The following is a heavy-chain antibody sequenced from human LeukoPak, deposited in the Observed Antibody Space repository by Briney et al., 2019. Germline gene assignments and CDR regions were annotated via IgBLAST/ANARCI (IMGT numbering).Heavy chain of an antibody. J-gene: IGHJ2*01. CDR2: IYYSGST. D-gene: IGHD3-9*01. CDR1: GGSISSYY. Sequence: SETLSLTCTVSGGSISSYYWSWIRQPPGKGLEWIGYIYYSGSTNYNLSPKSRVTISVDTSKNQFSLKLSSVTAADTAVYYCARDTYYDILTGYPAWGFDLWGRGTLVTVSS. V-gene: IGHV4-59*01. CDR3: ARDTYYDILTGYPAWGFDL.